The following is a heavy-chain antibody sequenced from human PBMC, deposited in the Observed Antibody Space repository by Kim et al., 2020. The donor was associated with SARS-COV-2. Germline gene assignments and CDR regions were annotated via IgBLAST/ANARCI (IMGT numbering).Heavy chain of an antibody. Sequence: GGSLRLSCAASGVSFSSHGMHWVRQAPGKGLEWVAVIWSDGSNKNYADSVKGRFTISRDNSENTLYLQANSLRADDTAVYYCARDGVRGTVDAFYIWGQG. CDR3: ARDGVRGTVDAFYI. V-gene: IGHV3-33*01. CDR1: GVSFSSHG. CDR2: IWSDGSNK. J-gene: IGHJ3*02. D-gene: IGHD1-7*01.